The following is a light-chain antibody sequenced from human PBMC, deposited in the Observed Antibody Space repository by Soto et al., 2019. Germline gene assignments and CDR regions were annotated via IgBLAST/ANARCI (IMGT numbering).Light chain of an antibody. CDR1: SSNIGSNT. J-gene: IGLJ2*01. CDR3: AAWDDSLNGVA. V-gene: IGLV1-44*01. Sequence: QSVLTQPPSASGTPGHRVTISCSGSSSNIGSNTVNWYQQLPGTAPKILISSNDQRPSGVPDRFSGSKSGTSASLAISGLQSEDEADYYCAAWDDSLNGVAFGGGIKLTVL. CDR2: SND.